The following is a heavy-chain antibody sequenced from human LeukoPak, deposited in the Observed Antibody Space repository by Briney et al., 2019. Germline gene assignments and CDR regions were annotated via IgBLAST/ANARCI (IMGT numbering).Heavy chain of an antibody. J-gene: IGHJ4*02. D-gene: IGHD2/OR15-2a*01. V-gene: IGHV3-30*04. CDR3: ANVRYKYGKDY. CDR1: GFSFSSYA. Sequence: GRSLRLSCAASGFSFSSYAMHWVRQAPGKGLEWVAVISYDGSNKYYADSVKGRFTISRDNSKNTLYLQMNSLRAEDTAVYYCANVRYKYGKDYWGQGTLVTVSS. CDR2: ISYDGSNK.